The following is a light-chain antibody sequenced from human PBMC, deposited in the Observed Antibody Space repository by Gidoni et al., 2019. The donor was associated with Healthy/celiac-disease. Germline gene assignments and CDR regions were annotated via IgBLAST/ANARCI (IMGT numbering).Light chain of an antibody. V-gene: IGKV1-39*01. CDR3: QQSYSTPLT. CDR1: QSISSY. CDR2: AAS. Sequence: SLSASVGDRVTITCRASQSISSYLNWYQQKPGKAPKLLIYAASSLQSEVPSRFSGSGSGTDFTLTISSLQPEDFATYYCQQSYSTPLTFGGGTKVEIK. J-gene: IGKJ4*01.